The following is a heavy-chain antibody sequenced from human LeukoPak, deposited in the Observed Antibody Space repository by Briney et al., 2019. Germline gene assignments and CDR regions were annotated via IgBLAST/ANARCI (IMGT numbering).Heavy chain of an antibody. CDR2: IGSSSSYI. D-gene: IGHD6-13*01. CDR1: GFTFSSYS. J-gene: IGHJ4*02. CDR3: ARLSRNGHAWVQQPEIFDY. V-gene: IGHV3-21*01. Sequence: PGGSLRLSCAASGFTFSSYSMNWVRQAPGKGLEWVSSIGSSSSYIYYADSVKGRFTISRDNAKNSLYLQMNSLRAEDTAVYYCARLSRNGHAWVQQPEIFDYWGQGTLVTVSS.